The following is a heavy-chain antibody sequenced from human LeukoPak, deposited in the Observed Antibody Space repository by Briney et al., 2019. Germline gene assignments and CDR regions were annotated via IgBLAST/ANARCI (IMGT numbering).Heavy chain of an antibody. CDR1: GGSISGNY. J-gene: IGHJ6*02. CDR2: IHYRGKA. D-gene: IGHD3-16*01. CDR3: ARFGIDYDMDV. V-gene: IGHV4-59*01. Sequence: SETLSLTCTVSGGSISGNYWTWTRQPPGKGLGWIGQIHYRGKADYNPSLRSRIIISVDTSKNQMFLRLSSVTAADTAVYYCARFGIDYDMDVWGQGTKVTVSS.